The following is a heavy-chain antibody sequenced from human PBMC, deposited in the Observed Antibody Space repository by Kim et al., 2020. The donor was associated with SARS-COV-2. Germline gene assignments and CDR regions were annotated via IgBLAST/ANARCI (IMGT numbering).Heavy chain of an antibody. D-gene: IGHD3-10*01. J-gene: IGHJ6*02. CDR2: IRSKAYGGTT. CDR3: TRGFLGFGDIVLYYYYGMDV. CDR1: GFTFGDYA. Sequence: GGSLRLSCTASGFTFGDYAMSWFRQAPGKGLEWVGFIRSKAYGGTTEYAASVKGRFTISRDDSKSIAYLQMNSLKTEDTAVYYCTRGFLGFGDIVLYYYYGMDVWGQGTTVTVSS. V-gene: IGHV3-49*03.